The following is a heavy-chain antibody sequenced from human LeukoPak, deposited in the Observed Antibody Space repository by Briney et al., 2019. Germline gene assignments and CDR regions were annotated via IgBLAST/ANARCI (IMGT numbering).Heavy chain of an antibody. V-gene: IGHV4-39*01. CDR1: GGSISSSSYY. J-gene: IGHJ4*02. CDR2: INHSGST. Sequence: SETLSLTCTVSGGSISSSSYYWSWIRQPPGKGLEWIGEINHSGSTNYNPSLKSRVTISVDTSKNQFSLKLSSVAAADTAVYYCARHASGSYYSLFDYWGQGTLVTVSS. D-gene: IGHD1-26*01. CDR3: ARHASGSYYSLFDY.